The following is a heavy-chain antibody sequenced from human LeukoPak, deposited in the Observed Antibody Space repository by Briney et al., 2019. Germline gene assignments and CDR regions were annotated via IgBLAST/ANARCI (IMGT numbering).Heavy chain of an antibody. J-gene: IGHJ3*02. CDR1: GFTFSSYS. D-gene: IGHD3-16*01. CDR2: ISSSSSTI. V-gene: IGHV3-48*01. Sequence: GGSLRLSCAASGFTFSSYSMDWVRQAPGKGLEWVSYISSSSSTIYYADSVKGRFTISRDNAKNSLYLQMNSLRAEDTAVYYCARAGTFGAFDIWGQGTMVTVTS. CDR3: ARAGTFGAFDI.